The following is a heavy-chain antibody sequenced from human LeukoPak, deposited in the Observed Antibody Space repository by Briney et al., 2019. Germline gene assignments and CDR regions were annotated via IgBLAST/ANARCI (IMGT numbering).Heavy chain of an antibody. Sequence: PGRSLRLSCAASGFTFSSYGMHWVRQAPGKGLEWVAVISYDGSNKYYADSVKGRFTISRDNSKNTLYLQMNSLRAEDTAVYYCAKDLVVAYALDYWGQGTLVTVSS. CDR1: GFTFSSYG. V-gene: IGHV3-30*18. D-gene: IGHD3-22*01. CDR3: AKDLVVAYALDY. CDR2: ISYDGSNK. J-gene: IGHJ4*02.